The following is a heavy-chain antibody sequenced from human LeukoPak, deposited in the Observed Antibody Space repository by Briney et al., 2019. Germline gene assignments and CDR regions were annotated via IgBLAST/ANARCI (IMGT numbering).Heavy chain of an antibody. V-gene: IGHV4-34*01. Sequence: SETLSLTCAVYGGSFSGYYWSWIRQPPGKGLEWIGEINHSGSTNYNPSLKSRVTISVDTSKNLFSLKLSSVTAADTAVFYCARDRGGYFDLWGRGTLVTVSS. J-gene: IGHJ2*01. CDR3: ARDRGGYFDL. D-gene: IGHD4-17*01. CDR1: GGSFSGYY. CDR2: INHSGST.